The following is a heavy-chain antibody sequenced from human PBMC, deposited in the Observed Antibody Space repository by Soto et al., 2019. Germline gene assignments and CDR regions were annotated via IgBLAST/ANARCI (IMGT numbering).Heavy chain of an antibody. Sequence: SETLSLTCTVSGGSIIDDNYSWSWVRQPPGKGLEWIGYIYHSGTTYYNPSLNSRVTISVDGSSNQFSLKLTSVMAADTAVYYCARLGTNGQTLDYWGQGTMVTVSS. J-gene: IGHJ4*02. D-gene: IGHD3-16*01. V-gene: IGHV4-30-2*01. CDR2: IYHSGTT. CDR3: ARLGTNGQTLDY. CDR1: GGSIIDDNYS.